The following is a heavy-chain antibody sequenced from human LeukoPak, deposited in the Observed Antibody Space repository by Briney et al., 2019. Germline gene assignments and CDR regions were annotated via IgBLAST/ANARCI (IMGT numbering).Heavy chain of an antibody. CDR2: ISYDGSNK. CDR1: GFIFSSYA. V-gene: IGHV3-30-3*01. CDR3: ARDHYSGYDYIDY. J-gene: IGHJ4*02. Sequence: ECFLILSCAAGGFIFSSYARHWVRLAAGKLLEWVAVISYDGSNKYYADSVKERFIISRDNSKNTLYLQMNSLRAEDTAVYYCARDHYSGYDYIDYWGQGTLVTVSS. D-gene: IGHD5-12*01.